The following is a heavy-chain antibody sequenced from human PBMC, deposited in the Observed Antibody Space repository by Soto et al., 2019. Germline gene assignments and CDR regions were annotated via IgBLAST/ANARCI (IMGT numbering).Heavy chain of an antibody. Sequence: PSETLSLTCTLSGGSISSGGYYWSWIRQHPGKGLEWIGYIYYSGSTYYNPSLNSRVTISVYTSKNHFSLKLSSVTAADTAVYSCASLGVYCSSTSCYGDYTVDDWGQGTKVTVSS. CDR1: GGSISSGGYY. J-gene: IGHJ6*02. D-gene: IGHD2-2*01. CDR2: IYYSGST. CDR3: ASLGVYCSSTSCYGDYTVDD. V-gene: IGHV4-31*03.